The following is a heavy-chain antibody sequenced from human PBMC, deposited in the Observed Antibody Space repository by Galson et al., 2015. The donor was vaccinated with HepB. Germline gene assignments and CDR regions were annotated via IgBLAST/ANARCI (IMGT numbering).Heavy chain of an antibody. J-gene: IGHJ6*02. CDR2: IYYSGST. CDR3: ARSDYGYSNYYYGMDV. CDR1: GGSNSSYY. V-gene: IGHV4-59*01. D-gene: IGHD4-17*01. Sequence: ETLSLPCTVSGGSNSSYYWRWIRQPPGKGLEWIGYIYYSGSTNYNPSLKSRVTISVDTSKNQFSLKLISVPAADTAVYYCARSDYGYSNYYYGMDVWGQGTTVTVSS.